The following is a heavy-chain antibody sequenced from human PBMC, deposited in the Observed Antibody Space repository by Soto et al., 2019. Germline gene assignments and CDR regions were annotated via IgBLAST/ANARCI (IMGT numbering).Heavy chain of an antibody. D-gene: IGHD1-26*01. CDR2: ISYDGSNK. CDR3: ARDTRGSFWFDP. Sequence: PGGSLRLSCAASGFTFSSYAMHWVRQAPGKGLEWVAVISYDGSNKYYADSVKGRFTISRDNSKNTLYLQMNSLRAEDTAVYYCARDTRGSFWFDPWGQGTLVTVSS. V-gene: IGHV3-30-3*01. J-gene: IGHJ5*02. CDR1: GFTFSSYA.